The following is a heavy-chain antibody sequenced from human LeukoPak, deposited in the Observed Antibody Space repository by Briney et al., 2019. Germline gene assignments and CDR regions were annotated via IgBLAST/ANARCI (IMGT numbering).Heavy chain of an antibody. CDR2: ISGSGGST. Sequence: GGSLRLSCAASGFTFSSYAMSWVRQAPGKGLEWVSGISGSGGSTYYADSVKGRFTISRDNPKNTLYLQMNGLTAEDTAVYYCAKESRGYSYGYYDYWGQGTLVT. J-gene: IGHJ4*02. D-gene: IGHD5-18*01. V-gene: IGHV3-23*01. CDR1: GFTFSSYA. CDR3: AKESRGYSYGYYDY.